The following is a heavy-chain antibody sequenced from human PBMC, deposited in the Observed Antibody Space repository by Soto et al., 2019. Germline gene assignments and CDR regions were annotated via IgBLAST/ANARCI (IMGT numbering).Heavy chain of an antibody. J-gene: IGHJ4*02. CDR1: GYTFTDYD. Sequence: QVQLAQSGAEVKKPGASVRVSCKASGYTFTDYDINWVRQATGQGLEWMGWMNPSSGYTGYAQKFQGRVTMTWDTSISTAYMELSSLTSADTAGYYCARFVRHQLPTIDYWGQGALVTVSS. V-gene: IGHV1-8*01. D-gene: IGHD1-26*01. CDR3: ARFVRHQLPTIDY. CDR2: MNPSSGYT.